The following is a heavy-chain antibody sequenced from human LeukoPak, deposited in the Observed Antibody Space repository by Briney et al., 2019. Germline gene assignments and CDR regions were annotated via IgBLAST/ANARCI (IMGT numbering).Heavy chain of an antibody. V-gene: IGHV4-39*07. J-gene: IGHJ3*02. Sequence: SETLSLTCTVSGGSISSSSYYWGWIRQPPGKGLEWIGSIYYSGSTYYNLSLKSRVTISVDTSKNQFSLKLSSVTAADTAVYYCARGGSSGWNAFDIWGQGTMVIVSS. CDR2: IYYSGST. D-gene: IGHD6-19*01. CDR3: ARGGSSGWNAFDI. CDR1: GGSISSSSYY.